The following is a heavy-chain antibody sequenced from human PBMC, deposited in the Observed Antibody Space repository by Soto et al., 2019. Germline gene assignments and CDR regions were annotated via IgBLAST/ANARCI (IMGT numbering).Heavy chain of an antibody. J-gene: IGHJ6*02. V-gene: IGHV4-30-2*01. CDR1: GGSISSGGYS. CDR3: ARGYDFWSGYYTGGYYYLLDV. D-gene: IGHD3-3*01. CDR2: IYHSGST. Sequence: SETLSLTCAVSGGSISSGGYSWSWIRQPPGKGLEWIGYIYHSGSTYYNPSLKSRVTISVDRSKNQFSLKLSSVTAADTAVYYCARGYDFWSGYYTGGYYYLLDVWGQGTTVTVSS.